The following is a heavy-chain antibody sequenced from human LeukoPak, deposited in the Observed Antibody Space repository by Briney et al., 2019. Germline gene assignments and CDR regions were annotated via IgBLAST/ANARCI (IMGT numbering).Heavy chain of an antibody. CDR3: AILGRSRGWAFDI. CDR1: GGSFSGYY. V-gene: IGHV4-34*01. CDR2: INHSGST. J-gene: IGHJ3*02. Sequence: PSETLSLTCAVYGGSFSGYYWSWIRQPPGKGLEWIGEINHSGSTYYNPSLKSRVTILVDTSKNQFSLKLSSVTAADTAVYYCAILGRSRGWAFDIRGQGTMVTVSS. D-gene: IGHD3-10*01.